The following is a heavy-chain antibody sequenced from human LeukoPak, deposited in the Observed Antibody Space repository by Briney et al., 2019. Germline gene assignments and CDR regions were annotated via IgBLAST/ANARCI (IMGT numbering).Heavy chain of an antibody. V-gene: IGHV4-31*03. Sequence: SETLSLTCTVSGGSISSGGYYWSWIRQHPGKGLEWIGYIYYSGNTYYNPSLKSRVTISVDTSKNQFSLKVTSVTAADTAVYYCARFVPGTTNNWLDPWGQGTLVTVSS. CDR3: ARFVPGTTNNWLDP. CDR1: GGSISSGGYY. J-gene: IGHJ5*02. CDR2: IYYSGNT. D-gene: IGHD1-1*01.